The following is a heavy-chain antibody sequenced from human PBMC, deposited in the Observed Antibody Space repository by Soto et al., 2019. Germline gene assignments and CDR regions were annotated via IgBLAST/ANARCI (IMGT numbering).Heavy chain of an antibody. V-gene: IGHV4-34*01. CDR2: INHSGST. Sequence: SETLSLTCAVYGGSFSGYYWSWIRQPPGKGLEWIGEINHSGSTNYNPSLKSRVTISVDTSKNQFSLKLSSVTAADTAVYYCARVGSSGWYDFWFDPWGQGTLVPVSS. CDR1: GGSFSGYY. CDR3: ARVGSSGWYDFWFDP. D-gene: IGHD6-19*01. J-gene: IGHJ5*02.